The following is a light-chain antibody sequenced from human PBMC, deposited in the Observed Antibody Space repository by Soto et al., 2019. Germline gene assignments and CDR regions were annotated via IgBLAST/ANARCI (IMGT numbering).Light chain of an antibody. CDR2: DTS. CDR1: QSVRNY. V-gene: IGKV3-11*01. CDR3: QQRFNWPPST. Sequence: EIVLTQSPATLSLSPGERATLSCRASQSVRNYLAWYQQKPGQAPRLLMYDTSNRATGIPARFSGSGSETDFTLTISSLEPEDFAVYYCQQRFNWPPSTFGQGTRLEIK. J-gene: IGKJ5*01.